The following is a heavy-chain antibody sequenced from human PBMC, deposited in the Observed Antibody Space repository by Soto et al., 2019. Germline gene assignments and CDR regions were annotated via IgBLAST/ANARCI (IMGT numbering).Heavy chain of an antibody. V-gene: IGHV1-18*01. Sequence: QVQLVQSGAEVKKPGASVKVSCKASGYTFTSYGISWVRQAPGQGLEWMGWISAYNGNTNYAQKLQGRVTMTTDTSTSTAYMELRSLRSDDTAEYYCARAPTYYDDSSGRASTCYFDLWGRGTLVTVSS. J-gene: IGHJ2*01. CDR2: ISAYNGNT. D-gene: IGHD3-22*01. CDR1: GYTFTSYG. CDR3: ARAPTYYDDSSGRASTCYFDL.